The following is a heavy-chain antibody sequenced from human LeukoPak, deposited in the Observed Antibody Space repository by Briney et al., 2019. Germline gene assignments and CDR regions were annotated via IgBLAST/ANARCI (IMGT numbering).Heavy chain of an antibody. D-gene: IGHD5-24*01. J-gene: IGHJ3*02. CDR1: GGSISSGGYY. V-gene: IGHV4-31*11. CDR2: IYHSEST. CDR3: ARLGDGYTSNSPDAFDI. Sequence: PSQTLSLTCAVSGGSISSGGYYWSWIRQHPGKGLEWIGYIYHSESTNYNPSLKSRVTISIDTSKNQFALKMSSVTAADTAVYYCARLGDGYTSNSPDAFDIWGQGTMVTVSS.